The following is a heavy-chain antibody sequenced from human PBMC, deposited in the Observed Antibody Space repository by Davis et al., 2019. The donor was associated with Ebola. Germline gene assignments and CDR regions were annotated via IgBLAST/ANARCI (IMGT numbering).Heavy chain of an antibody. CDR1: GFTFSSYS. V-gene: IGHV3-21*01. Sequence: PGGSLRLSCAASGFTFSSYSMNWVRQAPGKGLEWVSSISSSSSYIYYADSVKGRFTISRDNAKNSLYLQMNSLRAEDTAVYYCAGVVLWFGIALDYYYGMDVWCQGTTVTVSS. D-gene: IGHD3-10*01. CDR2: ISSSSSYI. J-gene: IGHJ6*02. CDR3: AGVVLWFGIALDYYYGMDV.